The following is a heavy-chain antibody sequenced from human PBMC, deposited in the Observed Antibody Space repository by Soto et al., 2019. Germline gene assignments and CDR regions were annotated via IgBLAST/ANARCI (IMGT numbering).Heavy chain of an antibody. CDR1: GVTLSSYA. CDR2: IIPIFGTA. D-gene: IGHD4-17*01. Sequence: SVKVSCKASGVTLSSYAISWVRQAPGQGLEWMGGIIPIFGTANYAQKFQGRVTITADKSTSTAYMELSSLRSEDTAVYYCASRTTVTSPNYYYGMDVWGQGTTVTVSS. CDR3: ASRTTVTSPNYYYGMDV. V-gene: IGHV1-69*06. J-gene: IGHJ6*02.